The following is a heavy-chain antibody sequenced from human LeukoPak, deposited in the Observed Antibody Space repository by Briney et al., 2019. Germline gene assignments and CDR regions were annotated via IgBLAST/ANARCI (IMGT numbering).Heavy chain of an antibody. V-gene: IGHV4-34*01. CDR3: ASVPAAGTLRRYYYGMDV. CDR2: IYYSGSN. Sequence: PSETRSLTCAVDGGSFSGYYWSWIRQAPGKGLEWIGSIYYSGSNYYNPYLKSRVTISVDTSKNQFSLKLSSVNAADTAVYYCASVPAAGTLRRYYYGMDVWGQGTTVTVSS. J-gene: IGHJ6*02. D-gene: IGHD2-2*01. CDR1: GGSFSGYY.